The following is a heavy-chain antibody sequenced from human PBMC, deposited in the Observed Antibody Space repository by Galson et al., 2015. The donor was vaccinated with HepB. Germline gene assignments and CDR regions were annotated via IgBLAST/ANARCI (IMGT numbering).Heavy chain of an antibody. J-gene: IGHJ4*02. D-gene: IGHD3-22*01. CDR1: GFSFSGSG. V-gene: IGHV3-33*01. CDR3: ARDRGSGYLGWFFDI. Sequence: SLRLSCAASGFSFSGSGMHWVRQAPGKGLEWVAIVWNDGSKDYYADSVKGRFTISRDNSKNTVSLQMNSLRVEDTAVYYCARDRGSGYLGWFFDIWGQGTLVTVSS. CDR2: VWNDGSKD.